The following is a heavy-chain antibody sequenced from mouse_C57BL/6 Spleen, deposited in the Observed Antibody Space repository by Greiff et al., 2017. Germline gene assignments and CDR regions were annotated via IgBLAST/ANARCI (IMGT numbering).Heavy chain of an antibody. Sequence: EVKLVESGGGLVKPGGSLKLSCAASGFTFSSYAMSWVRQTPEKRLEWVATISDGGSYTYYPDNVKGRITISRDNAKNNLYLQMSHLKAEDTAMYYCARDRADYWGQGTTLTVSS. D-gene: IGHD3-3*01. V-gene: IGHV5-4*01. CDR3: ARDRADY. CDR2: ISDGGSYT. CDR1: GFTFSSYA. J-gene: IGHJ2*01.